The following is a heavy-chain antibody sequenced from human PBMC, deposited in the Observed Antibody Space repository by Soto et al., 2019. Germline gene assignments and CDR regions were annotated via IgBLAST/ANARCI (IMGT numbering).Heavy chain of an antibody. V-gene: IGHV4-59*01. D-gene: IGHD7-27*01. CDR3: ARASATPLGLDY. Sequence: SETLSLTCTVSGGSISSYYWSWIRQPPGKGLEWIGYIYYSGSTNYNPSLKSRVTISVDTSKNQFSLKLSSVTAADTAVYYCARASATPLGLDYWGQGTLVIVAS. J-gene: IGHJ4*02. CDR2: IYYSGST. CDR1: GGSISSYY.